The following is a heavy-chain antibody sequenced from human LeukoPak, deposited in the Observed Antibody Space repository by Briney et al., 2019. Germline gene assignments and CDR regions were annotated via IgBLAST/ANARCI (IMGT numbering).Heavy chain of an antibody. CDR2: MNPNSGNT. CDR1: GYTFTSFD. D-gene: IGHD3-22*01. CDR3: ASSHDSSGYSAFDY. J-gene: IGHJ4*02. Sequence: ASVKVSCKASGYTFTSFDINWVRQATGQGLEWMGWMNPNSGNTGYAQKFQGRVTMTRNTSISTAYVELSSLRSEDTAVYYCASSHDSSGYSAFDYWGQGTLVTVSS. V-gene: IGHV1-8*01.